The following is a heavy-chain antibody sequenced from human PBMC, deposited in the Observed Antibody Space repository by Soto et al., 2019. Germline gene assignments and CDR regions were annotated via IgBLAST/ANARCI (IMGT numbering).Heavy chain of an antibody. CDR3: ARHGHWAPLDD. Sequence: SETLSLTCAVYGGSFSGDYWSWIRQPPGEGLEWIGSTYHSRNANYNSSLRSRVTLSVDTSKNQFSLRLSSVTAADTAVYYCARHGHWAPLDDWGQGTLVTVSS. V-gene: IGHV4-34*01. D-gene: IGHD3-16*01. CDR2: TYHSRNA. CDR1: GGSFSGDY. J-gene: IGHJ4*02.